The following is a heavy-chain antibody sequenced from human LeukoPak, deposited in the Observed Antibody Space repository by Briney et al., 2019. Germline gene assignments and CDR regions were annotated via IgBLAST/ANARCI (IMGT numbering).Heavy chain of an antibody. CDR1: SGSTSSYY. V-gene: IGHV4-59*03. J-gene: IGHJ4*02. CDR2: IYVSGYT. Sequence: SETLSLTCTVSSGSTSSYYWSWIRQPPGKGLEWIGCIYVSGYTKYNPSLKSRVIMSVDTSKNQFSLNLSSVTAADTAVYYCAKSERNVGPFDYWGQGTLFAVSS. D-gene: IGHD1-14*01. CDR3: AKSERNVGPFDY.